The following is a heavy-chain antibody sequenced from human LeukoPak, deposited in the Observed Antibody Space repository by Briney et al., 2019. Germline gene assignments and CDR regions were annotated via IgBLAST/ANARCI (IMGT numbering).Heavy chain of an antibody. D-gene: IGHD1-1*01. J-gene: IGHJ4*02. V-gene: IGHV3-7*03. CDR2: INEDGTEK. Sequence: GGSLRLSCAASGFTFATYYMTWVRQAPGKGLEWVAHINEDGTEKYSLDSVKGRFTISRDNAKNSLYLQINNLRAEDTALYYCAGFNWLRFYYWGQGTLVTVSS. CDR3: AGFNWLRFYY. CDR1: GFTFATYY.